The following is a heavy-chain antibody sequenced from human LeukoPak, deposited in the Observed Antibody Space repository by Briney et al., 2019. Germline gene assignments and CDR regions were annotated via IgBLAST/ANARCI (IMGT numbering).Heavy chain of an antibody. Sequence: SETLSLTCTVSGGSISSYYWSWLRQPAGKGLEWVGRLYTSGSTKYNPSLKSRVTISVDTSKNQFSLKLSSVTAADTAVYYCARDVPTTVDGTWYYFDYWGQGTLVTVSS. D-gene: IGHD6-13*01. CDR1: GGSISSYY. J-gene: IGHJ4*02. V-gene: IGHV4-4*07. CDR2: LYTSGST. CDR3: ARDVPTTVDGTWYYFDY.